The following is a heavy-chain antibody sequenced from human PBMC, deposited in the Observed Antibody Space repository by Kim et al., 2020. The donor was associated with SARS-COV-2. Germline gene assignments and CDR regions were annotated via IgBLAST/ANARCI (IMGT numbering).Heavy chain of an antibody. Sequence: SETLSLTCTVSGGSVSSGSYYWSWIRQPPGKGLEWIGYIYYSGSTNYNPSLKSRVTISVDTSKNQFSLKLSSVTAADTAVYYCARDRYSHGYDYWGQGTLVTVSS. CDR1: GGSVSSGSYY. D-gene: IGHD5-18*01. J-gene: IGHJ4*02. CDR2: IYYSGST. CDR3: ARDRYSHGYDY. V-gene: IGHV4-61*01.